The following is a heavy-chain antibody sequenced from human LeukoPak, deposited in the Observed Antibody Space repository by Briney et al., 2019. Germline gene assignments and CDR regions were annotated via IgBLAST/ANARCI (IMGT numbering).Heavy chain of an antibody. Sequence: HPSETLSLTCTVSGGSISSYYWSWIRQPAGKGLEWIGRIYTSGSTNYNPSLKSRVTMSVDTSKNQFSLKLSSVTAADTAVYYCARVGSSTSSHRGYYYYYYGMDVWGQGTTVTVSS. CDR3: ARVGSSTSSHRGYYYYYYGMDV. CDR2: IYTSGST. CDR1: GGSISSYY. V-gene: IGHV4-4*07. J-gene: IGHJ6*02. D-gene: IGHD2-2*01.